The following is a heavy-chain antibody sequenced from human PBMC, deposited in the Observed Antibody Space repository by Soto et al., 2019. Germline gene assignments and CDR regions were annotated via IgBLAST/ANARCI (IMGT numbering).Heavy chain of an antibody. Sequence: GGSLRLSCAASGFTVSHNYMSWVRQAPGKGLEWVSVIYNTGITYYADSVKGRFTISIDNSKNTLNLQMNSLRVDDTAMYYCARDLSGWLSHSWLDPWGQGALVTVSS. CDR3: ARDLSGWLSHSWLDP. D-gene: IGHD3-10*01. CDR2: IYNTGIT. CDR1: GFTVSHNY. J-gene: IGHJ5*02. V-gene: IGHV3-66*01.